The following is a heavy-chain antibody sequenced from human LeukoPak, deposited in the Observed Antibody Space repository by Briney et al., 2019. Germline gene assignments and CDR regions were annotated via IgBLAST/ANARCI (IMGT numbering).Heavy chain of an antibody. Sequence: SETLSLTCTVSGGSISSYYWSWIRQPPGKGLEWIGYIYYSGSTNYNPSLKSRVTISVDTSKNQFSLKLSSVTAADTAVYYCARETHYYGSGSYYQIFDYWGQGTLVTVSS. V-gene: IGHV4-59*01. CDR3: ARETHYYGSGSYYQIFDY. J-gene: IGHJ4*02. D-gene: IGHD3-10*01. CDR1: GGSISSYY. CDR2: IYYSGST.